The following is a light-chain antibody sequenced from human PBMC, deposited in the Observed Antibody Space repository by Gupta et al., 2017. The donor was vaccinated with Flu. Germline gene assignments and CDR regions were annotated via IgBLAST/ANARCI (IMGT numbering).Light chain of an antibody. CDR2: EVS. Sequence: ALTQPAPVTGSPGQSITISCTGTSSDVGGYNYVSWDQQHPGKARKLMIYEVSNRPSGVANRFSGSKSGNTASLTISGRQAEDEADYYGSSYTSSTLWVFGGGTKLTVL. CDR1: SSDVGGYNY. CDR3: SSYTSSTLWV. V-gene: IGLV2-14*01. J-gene: IGLJ3*02.